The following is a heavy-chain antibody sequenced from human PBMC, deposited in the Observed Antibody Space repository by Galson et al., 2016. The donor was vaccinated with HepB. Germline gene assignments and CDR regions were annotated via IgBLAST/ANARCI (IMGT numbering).Heavy chain of an antibody. Sequence: PALVKPTQTLTLTRTFSGFSLNTSGMCVSWIRQPPGKALEWLALIDWDDDKYYNTSLKTRLTISKDTSKNQVVLTMTNVDPVDTATYYCARRTYLVDAFDIWGQGTMVTVSS. V-gene: IGHV2-70*01. CDR1: GFSLNTSGMC. CDR3: ARRTYLVDAFDI. CDR2: IDWDDDK. D-gene: IGHD1-1*01. J-gene: IGHJ3*02.